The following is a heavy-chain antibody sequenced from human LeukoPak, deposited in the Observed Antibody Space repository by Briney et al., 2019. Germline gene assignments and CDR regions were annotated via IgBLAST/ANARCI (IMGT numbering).Heavy chain of an antibody. D-gene: IGHD3-10*01. CDR2: IYPGDFDT. CDR3: ARGREFHRRSFDS. Sequence: GEPLKFSSQASGYSFANYWIAWVGYMPGKGLDLIGKIYPGDFDTRYSPSFQGQVTISADKSTNTAYLQWSRLKASDTAMYYCARGREFHRRSFDSWGQGTLFTVSS. V-gene: IGHV5-51*01. J-gene: IGHJ4*02. CDR1: GYSFANYW.